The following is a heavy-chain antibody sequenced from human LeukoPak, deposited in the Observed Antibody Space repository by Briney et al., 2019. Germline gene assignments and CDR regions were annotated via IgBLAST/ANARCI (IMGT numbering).Heavy chain of an antibody. CDR1: GFTFSSYA. V-gene: IGHV3-23*01. CDR2: ITSTGGST. D-gene: IGHD2-21*02. CDR3: AAQRLVVTAQDY. Sequence: SGGSLRLSCAPSGFTFSSYAMSWVRQAPGKGLEWVSTITSTGGSTYYADSVKGRFTIFRDNSKNTLYLQMNSLRAEDTAVYYCAAQRLVVTAQDYWGPGTLVTVSS. J-gene: IGHJ4*02.